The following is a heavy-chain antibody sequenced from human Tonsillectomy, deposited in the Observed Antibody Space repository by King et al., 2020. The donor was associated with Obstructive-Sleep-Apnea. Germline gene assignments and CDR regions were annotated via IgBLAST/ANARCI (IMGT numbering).Heavy chain of an antibody. CDR2: IYSGGST. CDR1: GFTVSGNY. D-gene: IGHD1-26*01. Sequence: VQLVESGGGLVQPGGSLRLSCAASGFTVSGNYMSWVRQAPGKGLEWVSIIYSGGSTYYAGSVKGRFTISRDNSKNTLYLQMNSLRPEDTAVYYCARDPVVGTTNNTDYWGQGTLVTVSS. CDR3: ARDPVVGTTNNTDY. J-gene: IGHJ4*02. V-gene: IGHV3-66*01.